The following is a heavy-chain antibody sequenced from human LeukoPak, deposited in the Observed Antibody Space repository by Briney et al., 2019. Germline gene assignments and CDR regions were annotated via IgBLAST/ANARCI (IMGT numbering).Heavy chain of an antibody. D-gene: IGHD5-18*01. V-gene: IGHV3-48*01. Sequence: GGSLRLSCAASGFTFSSYSMNWVRQAPGTGLEWVSYISSSSTIYYADSVKGRFTISRDNAKNSLYLQMNSLRAEDTAVYYCARRYIRDYWGQGTLVTVSS. CDR1: GFTFSSYS. J-gene: IGHJ4*02. CDR3: ARRYIRDY. CDR2: ISSSSTI.